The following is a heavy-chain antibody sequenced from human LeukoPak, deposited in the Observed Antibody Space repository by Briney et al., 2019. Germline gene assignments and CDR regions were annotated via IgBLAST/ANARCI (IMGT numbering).Heavy chain of an antibody. V-gene: IGHV3-9*01. CDR1: GYTFDDYA. CDR3: AKGHTYGLGESYLDF. D-gene: IGHD5-18*01. Sequence: GRSLRLSCEASGYTFDDYAMHWVRQAPGKGLEWVSAISWNSGSIGYADSVKGRFTISRDNGKNSLYLQMNSLRTEDTALYYCAKGHTYGLGESYLDFWGQGTLVSVSA. J-gene: IGHJ4*02. CDR2: ISWNSGSI.